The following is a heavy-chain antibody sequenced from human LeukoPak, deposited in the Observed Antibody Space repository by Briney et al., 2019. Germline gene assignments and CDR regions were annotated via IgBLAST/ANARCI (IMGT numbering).Heavy chain of an antibody. V-gene: IGHV4-39*07. CDR1: SAGSFSSRAYY. D-gene: IGHD5-12*01. J-gene: IGHJ4*02. CDR3: ARTMRGYDVRYYYDY. Sequence: SETLSLTCSVSSAGSFSSRAYYWGWIRQPPGKGLEWIGTISYSGSTDYNPSLMSRVTISVDTSKNWFSLKLSSVTAADTAMYYCARTMRGYDVRYYYDYWGQGTLVTVSS. CDR2: ISYSGST.